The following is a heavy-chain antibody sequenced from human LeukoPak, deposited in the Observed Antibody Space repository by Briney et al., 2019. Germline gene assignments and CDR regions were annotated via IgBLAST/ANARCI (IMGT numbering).Heavy chain of an antibody. Sequence: ASVKVSCKASGYTFTTYAVNWVRQAPGQGLEWVGWIHTNTGNPTYAQAFTGRLDFSLDTSVSTAYLQISSLKAEDTAVYYCARVSPYSSSWWGDFDYWGQGTLVTVSS. CDR2: IHTNTGNP. CDR1: GYTFTTYA. D-gene: IGHD6-13*01. CDR3: ARVSPYSSSWWGDFDY. V-gene: IGHV7-4-1*02. J-gene: IGHJ4*02.